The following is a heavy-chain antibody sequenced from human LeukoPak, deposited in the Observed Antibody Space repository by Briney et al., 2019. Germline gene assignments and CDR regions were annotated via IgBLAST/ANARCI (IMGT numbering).Heavy chain of an antibody. J-gene: IGHJ6*02. Sequence: GGSLRLSCAAPGLTFSSYDMHWVRQATGKGLEWVSAIGTAGDTYYPGSVKGRFTISRDNARNSLFLQMNSLRGEDTAVYYCARVHRARPEDFWGQGTTVTVSS. CDR1: GLTFSSYD. D-gene: IGHD1-14*01. CDR2: IGTAGDT. CDR3: ARVHRARPEDF. V-gene: IGHV3-13*01.